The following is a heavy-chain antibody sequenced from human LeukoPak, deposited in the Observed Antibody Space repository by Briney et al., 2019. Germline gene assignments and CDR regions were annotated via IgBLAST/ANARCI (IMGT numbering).Heavy chain of an antibody. V-gene: IGHV3-23*01. D-gene: IGHD3-22*01. CDR3: AKGISMIPFDY. J-gene: IGHJ4*02. CDR2: ISGSGGST. Sequence: PGGSLRLSCTPSGFTFSSHAMSWVRQAPGKGLEWVSAISGSGGSTYYADSVKGRFTISRDNSKNTLYLQMNSLRAEDTAVYYCAKGISMIPFDYWGQGTLVTVSS. CDR1: GFTFSSHA.